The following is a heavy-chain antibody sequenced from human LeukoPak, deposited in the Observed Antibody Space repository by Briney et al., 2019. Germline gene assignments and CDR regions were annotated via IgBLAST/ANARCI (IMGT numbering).Heavy chain of an antibody. CDR2: IYYSGST. J-gene: IGHJ2*01. V-gene: IGHV4-31*03. Sequence: SETLSLTCTVSGVSISSGGHYWSWIRQHPGKGLEWIGYIYYSGSTYYNPSLKSRVTISVDTSKNQFSLKLSSVTAADTAVYYCARVRRWVFGVVQRDWYFDLWGRGTLVTVSS. CDR3: ARVRRWVFGVVQRDWYFDL. CDR1: GVSISSGGHY. D-gene: IGHD3-3*01.